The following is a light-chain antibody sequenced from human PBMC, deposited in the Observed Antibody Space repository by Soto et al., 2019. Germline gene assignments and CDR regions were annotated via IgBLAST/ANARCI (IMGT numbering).Light chain of an antibody. J-gene: IGLJ3*02. CDR3: QAYDYTLTASV. CDR1: TSNLGAGYD. Sequence: QSVLTQPPSVSGAPGQRVTLSCTGNTSNLGAGYDVHWYQQLPGAAPKLVIFGNRNRPSGVPERFSGSKSGTSASLAITGLQPEDEADYYCQAYDYTLTASVFGGGTQLTVL. CDR2: GNR. V-gene: IGLV1-40*01.